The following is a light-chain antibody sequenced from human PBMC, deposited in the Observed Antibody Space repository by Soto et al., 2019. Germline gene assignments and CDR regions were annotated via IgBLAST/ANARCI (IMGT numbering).Light chain of an antibody. CDR3: CSYAGSYTYV. CDR1: SSDVGGYNY. V-gene: IGLV2-11*01. Sequence: QSALTQPRSVSGSPGQSVTISCTGTSSDVGGYNYVSWYQQHPGKAPKLMIYDVSERPSGVPDRFSGSKSGNTASLTISGLQAEDEADYYCCSYAGSYTYVFATGTKV. CDR2: DVS. J-gene: IGLJ1*01.